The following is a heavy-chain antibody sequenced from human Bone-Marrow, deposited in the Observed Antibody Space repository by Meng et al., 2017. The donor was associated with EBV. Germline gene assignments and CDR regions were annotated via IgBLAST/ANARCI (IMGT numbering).Heavy chain of an antibody. Sequence: QGYWVQVGVGGKDTGAHGKVSGKASGKPFKNYETNGWRQATGKGLEWMGWMNPESGTSGHAQKFQGRVTMTRNTSIRTAYMELSSLRFEDTAVYYCARVRGGGDYWGQGTLVTVSS. J-gene: IGHJ4*02. D-gene: IGHD1-26*01. CDR1: GKPFKNYE. V-gene: IGHV1-8*01. CDR2: MNPESGTS. CDR3: ARVRGGGDY.